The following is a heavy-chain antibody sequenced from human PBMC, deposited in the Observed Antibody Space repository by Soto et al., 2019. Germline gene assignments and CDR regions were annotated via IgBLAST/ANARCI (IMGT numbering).Heavy chain of an antibody. J-gene: IGHJ5*02. V-gene: IGHV3-48*01. D-gene: IGHD6-13*01. CDR1: GFTFSTYS. CDR3: ARHPERIAQIGWFDP. Sequence: GGSLRLSCAASGFTFSTYSMNWVRQAPGKGLEWLSYISSSSSTIYYADSVKGRFTISRDNAKNSLYLQMNSLRAEDTAVYYCARHPERIAQIGWFDPWGQGTLVTVSS. CDR2: ISSSSSTI.